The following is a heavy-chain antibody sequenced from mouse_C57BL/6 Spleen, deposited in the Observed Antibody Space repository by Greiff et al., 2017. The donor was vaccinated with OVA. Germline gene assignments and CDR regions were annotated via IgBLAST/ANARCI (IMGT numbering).Heavy chain of an antibody. D-gene: IGHD1-1*01. J-gene: IGHJ1*03. CDR3: ARYYGSSYWYFDV. CDR1: GYTFTDHT. Sequence: VQLQESDAELVKPGASVKISCKVSGYTFTDHTIHWMKQRPEQGLEWIGYIYPRDGSTKYNEKFNGKATLTADKSSSTAYLQLNSLTSEDSAVYFCARYYGSSYWYFDVWGTGTTVTVSS. V-gene: IGHV1-78*01. CDR2: IYPRDGST.